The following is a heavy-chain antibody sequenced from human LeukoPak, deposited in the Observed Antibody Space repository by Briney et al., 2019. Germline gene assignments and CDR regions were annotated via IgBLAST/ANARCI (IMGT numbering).Heavy chain of an antibody. CDR3: ARAQYQLPVVVNNWFDP. Sequence: SETLSLTCTVSGGSLSSYYWSWLRQPPGEGLEWIGYIYYSGSTNYNPSLKSRVTISVDTSKNQFSLKLSSVTAADTAVYYCARAQYQLPVVVNNWFDPWGQGTLVTVSS. D-gene: IGHD2-2*01. J-gene: IGHJ5*02. CDR2: IYYSGST. CDR1: GGSLSSYY. V-gene: IGHV4-59*01.